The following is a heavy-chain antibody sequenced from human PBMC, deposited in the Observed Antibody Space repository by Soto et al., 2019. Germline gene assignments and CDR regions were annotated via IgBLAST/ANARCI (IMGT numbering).Heavy chain of an antibody. J-gene: IGHJ4*02. CDR2: ISGDGGTI. D-gene: IGHD6-6*01. V-gene: IGHV3-23*01. CDR3: AKGYSSSSRFDY. CDR1: GFTFGSYA. Sequence: EVQLLESGGGLVQPGGSLRLSCAASGFTFGSYAMSWVRQTPGKGLEWVSAISGDGGTIYYADSVKGQFTISRDNSKNTLYLQMDSLRAEDTAVYYCAKGYSSSSRFDYWGQGTLVTVSS.